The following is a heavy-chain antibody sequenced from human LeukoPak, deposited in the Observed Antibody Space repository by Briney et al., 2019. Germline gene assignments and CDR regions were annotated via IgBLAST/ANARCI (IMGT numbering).Heavy chain of an antibody. Sequence: GGSLRLSCAASGFTFSSYGMSWVRQAPGKGLEWVSAISGSGGSTYYADSVKGRFTISRDNSKNTLYLQMNSLRAEDTAVYYCAKSLLPTTVTKSPPTTPDWFDPWGQGTLVTVSS. V-gene: IGHV3-23*01. CDR3: AKSLLPTTVTKSPPTTPDWFDP. J-gene: IGHJ5*02. CDR2: ISGSGGST. D-gene: IGHD4-17*01. CDR1: GFTFSSYG.